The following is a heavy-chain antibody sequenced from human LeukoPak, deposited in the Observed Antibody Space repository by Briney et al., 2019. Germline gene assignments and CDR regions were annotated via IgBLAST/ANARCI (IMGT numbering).Heavy chain of an antibody. CDR1: GFTFSSYW. CDR3: ARDSGYDSLYFDY. J-gene: IGHJ4*02. V-gene: IGHV3-74*01. CDR2: INSDGSST. Sequence: GGSLRLSCAASGFTFSSYWMHWVRQAPGKGLVWVSRINSDGSSTSYADSVKGRFTISRDNAKKTLYLQMNSLRAEDTAVYYCARDSGYDSLYFDYWGQGTLVTVSS. D-gene: IGHD5-12*01.